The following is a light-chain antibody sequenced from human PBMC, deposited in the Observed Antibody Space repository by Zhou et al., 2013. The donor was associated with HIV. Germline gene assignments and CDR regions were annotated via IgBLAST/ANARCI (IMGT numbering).Light chain of an antibody. CDR1: QSVRSNY. J-gene: IGKJ3*01. CDR2: GAS. CDR3: QQYGSSPFT. V-gene: IGKV3-20*01. Sequence: EIVLTQSPGTLSVSPGERVTLSCRASQSVRSNYLAWYQKKVGQAPRLLIYGASSRATGIPDRFSGSGSGTDFTLTISRLEPEDFAVYYCQQYGSSPFTFGPGTKVDIK.